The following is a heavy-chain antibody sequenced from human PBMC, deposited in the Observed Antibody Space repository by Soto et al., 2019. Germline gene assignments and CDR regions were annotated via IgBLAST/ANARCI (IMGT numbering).Heavy chain of an antibody. CDR3: ARGLNGYLSYSDS. D-gene: IGHD5-18*01. V-gene: IGHV1-3*01. Sequence: QVQLVQSGAEVKKPGASVKVSCKASGYTFTSYAMHWVRQAPGQRLEWMGWINAGNGNTKYSQKFQGRVTITRHTSASTAYMAMSSLRSEDTAVYSCARGLNGYLSYSDSWGQGTLVTAAS. CDR1: GYTFTSYA. J-gene: IGHJ4*02. CDR2: INAGNGNT.